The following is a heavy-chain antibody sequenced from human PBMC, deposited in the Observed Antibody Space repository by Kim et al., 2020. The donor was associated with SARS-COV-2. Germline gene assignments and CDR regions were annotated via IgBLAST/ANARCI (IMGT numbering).Heavy chain of an antibody. CDR3: ARGPVYATTKIFDY. V-gene: IGHV1-3*01. J-gene: IGHJ4*02. D-gene: IGHD2-8*01. Sequence: LKFKGRVTITRDTSASTAYMELSSLRSEDTAVYYCARGPVYATTKIFDYWGQGTLVTVSS.